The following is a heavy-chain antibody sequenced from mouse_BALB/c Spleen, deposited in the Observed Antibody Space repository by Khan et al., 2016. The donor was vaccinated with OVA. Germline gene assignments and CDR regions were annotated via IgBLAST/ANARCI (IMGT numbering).Heavy chain of an antibody. V-gene: IGHV3-2*02. D-gene: IGHD1-1*01. CDR1: GYSIASDYA. J-gene: IGHJ2*01. Sequence: EVKLLESGPGLVKPSQSLSLTCTVTGYSIASDYAWNWIRQFPGNKLEWMGLISYSGNTNYNPSLKSRISITRDTSKNQFFLQLNSVTSEDTATYYCARVYGGDFDYWGQDTTLTVSS. CDR3: ARVYGGDFDY. CDR2: ISYSGNT.